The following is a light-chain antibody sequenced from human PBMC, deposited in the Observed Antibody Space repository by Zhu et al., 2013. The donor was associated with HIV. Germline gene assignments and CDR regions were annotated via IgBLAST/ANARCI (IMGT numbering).Light chain of an antibody. CDR2: GAS. CDR3: QQYGRSAMYT. J-gene: IGKJ2*01. V-gene: IGKV3-20*01. Sequence: EIVLTQSPATLSLSPGERATLSCRASQSVSSYLAWYQQKPGQAPRLLIYGASSRATGIPDRFSGSGSGTDFTLTISRLEPEDFAVYYCQQYGRSAMYTFGQGTKLEIK. CDR1: QSVSSY.